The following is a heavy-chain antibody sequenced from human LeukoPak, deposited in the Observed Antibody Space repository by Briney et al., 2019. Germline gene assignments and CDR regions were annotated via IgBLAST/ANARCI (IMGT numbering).Heavy chain of an antibody. CDR3: AGDKAGGSSWYELTYYYYGMDV. J-gene: IGHJ6*04. Sequence: GASVKVSCKASGYTFTSYGISWVRQAPGQGLEWMGWISAYNGNTNYAQKLQGRVTMTTDTSTSTAYMKLRRLRSDDTAVYYCAGDKAGGSSWYELTYYYYGMDVWGKGTTVTVSS. CDR2: ISAYNGNT. D-gene: IGHD6-13*01. CDR1: GYTFTSYG. V-gene: IGHV1-18*04.